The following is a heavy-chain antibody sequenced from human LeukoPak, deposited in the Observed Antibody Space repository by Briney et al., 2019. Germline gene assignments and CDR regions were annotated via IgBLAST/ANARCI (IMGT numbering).Heavy chain of an antibody. Sequence: KTSETLSLTCTVSGGSISSYYWSWIRQPAGKGLEWIGRIYTSGSTNYNPSLKSRVTMSVDTSRKQFSLNLSSVTAADTAVYYCATISGGGFLEYMDVWAKGTTVTVSS. CDR1: GGSISSYY. J-gene: IGHJ6*03. V-gene: IGHV4-4*07. D-gene: IGHD3-3*01. CDR3: ATISGGGFLEYMDV. CDR2: IYTSGST.